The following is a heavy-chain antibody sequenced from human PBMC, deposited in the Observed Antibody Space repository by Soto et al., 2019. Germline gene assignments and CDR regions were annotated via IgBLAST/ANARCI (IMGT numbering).Heavy chain of an antibody. V-gene: IGHV3-30*18. CDR3: AKSSSWYFYYYMDV. CDR2: ISNDGNNK. J-gene: IGHJ6*03. D-gene: IGHD6-13*01. CDR1: GFTFSSYG. Sequence: VQLVESGGGVVQPGRSLRLSCAASGFTFSSYGMYWVRQAPGKGLEWVAVISNDGNNKYYVDSVKGRFTISRDNSRNTLYLQMNSLRPEDTAVYYCAKSSSWYFYYYMDVWGEGTTVTVSS.